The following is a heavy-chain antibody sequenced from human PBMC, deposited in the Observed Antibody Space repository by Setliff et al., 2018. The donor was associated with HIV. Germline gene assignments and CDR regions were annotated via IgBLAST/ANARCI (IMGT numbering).Heavy chain of an antibody. J-gene: IGHJ4*02. CDR1: GGTCSSSA. D-gene: IGHD2-2*03. CDR3: ARDPYGYCTTTTCYVPGY. Sequence: ASVKVSCKASGGTCSSSAISWVRQAPGQGLEWMGGIIPIFDTANYAQKFQGRVTITADESTSTAYMELSSLRSEDTAIYYCARDPYGYCTTTTCYVPGYWGQGTLVTVSS. V-gene: IGHV1-69*13. CDR2: IIPIFDTA.